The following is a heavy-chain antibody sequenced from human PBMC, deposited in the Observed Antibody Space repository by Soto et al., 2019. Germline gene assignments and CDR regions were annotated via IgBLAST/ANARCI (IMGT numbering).Heavy chain of an antibody. J-gene: IGHJ4*02. CDR3: ANGKGVTTYPYDY. V-gene: IGHV3-23*01. CDR1: GFTFSSYA. Sequence: EVQLLESGGGLVQPGGSLRLSCAASGFTFSSYAMSWVRQAPGKGLEWVSAISGSGGSTYYADSVKGRFTISRDNSKNTLYLQMNSLRAEDTAVYYCANGKGVTTYPYDYWGQGTLVTVSS. CDR2: ISGSGGST. D-gene: IGHD4-17*01.